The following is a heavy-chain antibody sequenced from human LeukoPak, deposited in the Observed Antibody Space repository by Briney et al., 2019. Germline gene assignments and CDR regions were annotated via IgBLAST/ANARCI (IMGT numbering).Heavy chain of an antibody. CDR3: ARDPQTTYSSSPLEFDY. V-gene: IGHV3-30*03. CDR1: GFTFSRHG. D-gene: IGHD6-6*01. J-gene: IGHJ4*02. Sequence: QTGGSLRLSCAPSGFTFSRHGMHWVRQAPGKGLEWVAIISNDGSRKYYAHSVKGRFTISRDNAKNSLYLQMNSLRAEDTAVYYCARDPQTTYSSSPLEFDYWGQGTLVTVSS. CDR2: ISNDGSRK.